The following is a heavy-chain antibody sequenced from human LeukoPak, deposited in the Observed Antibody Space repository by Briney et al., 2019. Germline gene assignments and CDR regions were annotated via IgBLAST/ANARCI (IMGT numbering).Heavy chain of an antibody. CDR2: IYTSGST. V-gene: IGHV4-61*02. CDR1: GGSISSGSYY. Sequence: KPSKTLSLTCTVSGGSISSGSYYWSWIRQPAGKGLEWIGRIYTSGSTNYNPSLKSRVTISVDTSKNQFSLKLSSVTAADTAVYYCASGGRSATIFASWGQGTLVTVSS. CDR3: ASGGRSATIFAS. J-gene: IGHJ4*02. D-gene: IGHD5-12*01.